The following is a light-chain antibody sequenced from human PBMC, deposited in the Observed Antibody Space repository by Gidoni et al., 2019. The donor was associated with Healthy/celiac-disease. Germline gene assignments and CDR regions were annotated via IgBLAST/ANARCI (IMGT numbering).Light chain of an antibody. Sequence: SYELTQPPSVSVSPGQTASITCSGDKLGDKYACWYQQKPGQSPVLVIYQDSKRTSGIPERFSGSNSGNTATLTISGTQAMDEADYYCQAWDSSTDVVFGGGTKLT. V-gene: IGLV3-1*01. CDR1: KLGDKY. CDR3: QAWDSSTDVV. J-gene: IGLJ2*01. CDR2: QDS.